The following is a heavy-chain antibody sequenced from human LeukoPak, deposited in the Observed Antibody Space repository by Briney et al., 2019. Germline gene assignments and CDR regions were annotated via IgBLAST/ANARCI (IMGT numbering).Heavy chain of an antibody. Sequence: GGSLRLSCAASGFTFSSYWMSWVRQAPGKGLEWVANTKQDGSENYYVDSVKGRFTISRDNAKNSLYLQMNSLRAEDTAVYYCARDLYYHDSSGYGSFDYWGQGTLVTVSS. V-gene: IGHV3-7*01. CDR3: ARDLYYHDSSGYGSFDY. CDR1: GFTFSSYW. D-gene: IGHD3-22*01. J-gene: IGHJ4*02. CDR2: TKQDGSEN.